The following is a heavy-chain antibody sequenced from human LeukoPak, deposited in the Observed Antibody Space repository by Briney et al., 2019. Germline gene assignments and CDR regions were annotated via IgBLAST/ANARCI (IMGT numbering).Heavy chain of an antibody. CDR1: GGSIGLYY. J-gene: IGHJ5*02. D-gene: IGHD3-10*02. Sequence: SETLSLTCTVSGGSIGLYYWTWIRQPPGKGLEWIGYIYYSGSTKYNVSLKSRVTISVDTSKNQFSLRLSSVTAADTAVYYCARDRAACSDWLDPWGQGTLVTVSS. CDR3: ARDRAACSDWLDP. V-gene: IGHV4-59*01. CDR2: IYYSGST.